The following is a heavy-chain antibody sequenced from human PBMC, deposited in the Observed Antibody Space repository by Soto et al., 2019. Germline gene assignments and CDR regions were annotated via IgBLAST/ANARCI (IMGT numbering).Heavy chain of an antibody. CDR1: GDSVSSNSAA. CDR3: ARVVMSPAVAPFDY. CDR2: TYYRSKWYN. Sequence: SQTLSLTCAISGDSVSSNSAASNWIRQSPSRGLEWLGRTYYRSKWYNDYAVSVKSRITINPDTSKNQFSLQLNSVTPEDTAVYYRARVVMSPAVAPFDYWGQGTLVPVSS. J-gene: IGHJ4*02. D-gene: IGHD6-19*01. V-gene: IGHV6-1*01.